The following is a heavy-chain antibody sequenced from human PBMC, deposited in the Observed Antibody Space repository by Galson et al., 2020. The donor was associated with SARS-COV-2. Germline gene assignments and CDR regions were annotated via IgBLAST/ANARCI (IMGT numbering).Heavy chain of an antibody. V-gene: IGHV4-39*01. CDR3: GRLLVDNGDYGYY. Sequence: SETLSLTCTVSGGSISSNSYYWGWIRQPPGKGPEWIGTVNYSGRTNYNPSLKSRVTISVDTSKNQFSLKLSSVTAADTAVYYCGRLLVDNGDYGYYWGQGTLVTVSS. CDR2: VNYSGRT. J-gene: IGHJ4*02. D-gene: IGHD4-17*01. CDR1: GGSISSNSYY.